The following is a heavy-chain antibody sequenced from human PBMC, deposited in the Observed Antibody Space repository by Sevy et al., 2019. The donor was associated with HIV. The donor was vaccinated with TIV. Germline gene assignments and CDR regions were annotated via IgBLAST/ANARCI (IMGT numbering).Heavy chain of an antibody. J-gene: IGHJ5*02. CDR2: ISAYNGNT. V-gene: IGHV1-18*01. CDR1: GYTFTSYG. CDR3: ARGRAGAYSSRWSWFDP. Sequence: ASVKVSWKASGYTFTSYGISWVRQAPGQGLEWMGWISAYNGNTNYAQRIQGRVTMTTDTSTSTAYMELRSLRSDDTAVYYCARGRAGAYSSRWSWFDPWGQGTLVTVSS. D-gene: IGHD6-13*01.